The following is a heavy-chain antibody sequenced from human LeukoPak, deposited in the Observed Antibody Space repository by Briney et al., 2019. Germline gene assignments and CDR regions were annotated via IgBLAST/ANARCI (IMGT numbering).Heavy chain of an antibody. Sequence: PGGSLRLSCTASGFTFSSYVMSWVRQAPGKGLEWVSGISGSGGGTFYADSVKGRFTISRDNSKNTLYLQMNSLRAEDTAVYYCARDWRSYYNGNWFDPWGQGTLVTVSS. CDR2: ISGSGGGT. D-gene: IGHD3-10*01. J-gene: IGHJ5*02. CDR1: GFTFSSYV. V-gene: IGHV3-23*01. CDR3: ARDWRSYYNGNWFDP.